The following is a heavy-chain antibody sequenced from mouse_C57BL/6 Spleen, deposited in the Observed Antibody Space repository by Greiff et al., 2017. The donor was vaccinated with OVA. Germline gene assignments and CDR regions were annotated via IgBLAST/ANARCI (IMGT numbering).Heavy chain of an antibody. V-gene: IGHV5-9-1*02. Sequence: EVKVEESGEGLVKPGGSLKLSCAASGFTFSSYAMSWVRQTPEKRLEWVAYISSGGDYIYYADTVKGRFTISRDNARNTLYLQMSSLKSEDTAMYYCTREATVVATGAMDYWGQGTSVTVSS. CDR2: ISSGGDYI. CDR1: GFTFSSYA. J-gene: IGHJ4*01. D-gene: IGHD1-1*01. CDR3: TREATVVATGAMDY.